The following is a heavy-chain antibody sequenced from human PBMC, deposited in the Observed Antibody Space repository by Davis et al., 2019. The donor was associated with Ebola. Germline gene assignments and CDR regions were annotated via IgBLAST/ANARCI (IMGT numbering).Heavy chain of an antibody. CDR3: ARYPVELRAFDI. D-gene: IGHD2-15*01. CDR1: GGSISSYY. CDR2: IYYSGST. J-gene: IGHJ3*02. V-gene: IGHV4-59*01. Sequence: PGGSLRLSCTVSGGSISSYYWSWIRQPPGKGLEWIGYIYYSGSTNYNPSLKSRVTISVDTSKNQFSLKLSSVTAADTAVYYCARYPVELRAFDIWGQGTMVTVSS.